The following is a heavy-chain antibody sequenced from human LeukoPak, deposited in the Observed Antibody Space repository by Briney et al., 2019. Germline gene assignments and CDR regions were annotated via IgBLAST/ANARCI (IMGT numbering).Heavy chain of an antibody. CDR1: GGTFSSYA. CDR3: ASSRWSGQRQGYYYYMDV. J-gene: IGHJ6*03. D-gene: IGHD3-3*01. V-gene: IGHV1-69*05. Sequence: SVKVSCKASGGTFSSYAISWVRQAPGQGLEWMGGIIPIFGTANYAQKFQGRVTITTDESTSTAYMELSSLRSEDTAVYYCASSRWSGQRQGYYYYMDVWGKGTTVTVSS. CDR2: IIPIFGTA.